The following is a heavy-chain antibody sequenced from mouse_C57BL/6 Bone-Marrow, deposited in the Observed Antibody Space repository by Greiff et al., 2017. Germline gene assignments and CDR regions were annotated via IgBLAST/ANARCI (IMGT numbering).Heavy chain of an antibody. Sequence: QVQLQQSGAELAKPGASVKLSCKASGYTFTSYWMHWVKQRPGQGLEWIGYINPSSGYTKYNQKFRDKATLTADKSSSTAYMQLSSLTYEDSAVYYCARSGDGYYWYFDVWGTGTTVTVSS. CDR2: INPSSGYT. J-gene: IGHJ1*03. CDR3: ARSGDGYYWYFDV. D-gene: IGHD2-3*01. V-gene: IGHV1-7*01. CDR1: GYTFTSYW.